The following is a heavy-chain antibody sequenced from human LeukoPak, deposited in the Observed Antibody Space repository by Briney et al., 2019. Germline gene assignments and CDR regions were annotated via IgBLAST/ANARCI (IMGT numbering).Heavy chain of an antibody. CDR1: GGSISTYY. CDR2: IYYSGST. D-gene: IGHD1-26*01. J-gene: IGHJ3*02. CDR3: ARYIVSYPHDAFDI. Sequence: SETLSLTCTVSGGSISTYYWSWIRQPPGKGLEWIGYIYYSGSTNYNPSLKSRVTISVDTSKKQFSLKLSSVTAADTAFYYCARYIVSYPHDAFDIWGQGTMVTVSS. V-gene: IGHV4-59*01.